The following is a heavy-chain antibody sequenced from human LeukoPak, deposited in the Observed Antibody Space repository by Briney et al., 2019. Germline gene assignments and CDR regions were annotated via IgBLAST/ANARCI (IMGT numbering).Heavy chain of an antibody. CDR1: GGSFSDYY. J-gene: IGHJ4*02. D-gene: IGHD2-2*01. CDR3: ARRSTSCLDY. V-gene: IGHV4-34*01. CDR2: INHRGIT. Sequence: SETLSLTCVVYGGSFSDYYWSWIRQPPGKGLEWIGEINHRGITNYNPSLTSRVTISADTSKNQFSLNLTSLTAADTAVYYCARRSTSCLDYWGQGTLVTVSS.